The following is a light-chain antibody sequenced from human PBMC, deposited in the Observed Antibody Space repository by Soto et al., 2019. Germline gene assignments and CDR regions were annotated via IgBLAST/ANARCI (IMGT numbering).Light chain of an antibody. CDR1: RSDIGSNS. CDR3: APWDDSLTGPV. CDR2: NSN. J-gene: IGLJ1*01. V-gene: IGLV1-44*01. Sequence: TEPPSSSGNPGQTIIISCSGSRSDIGSNSVNWYQHLPGTAPKLLIYNSNERPSGVPDRFSGSKSGTSASLAISGLQSEHEADYYCAPWDDSLTGPVFGTGTKVAAL.